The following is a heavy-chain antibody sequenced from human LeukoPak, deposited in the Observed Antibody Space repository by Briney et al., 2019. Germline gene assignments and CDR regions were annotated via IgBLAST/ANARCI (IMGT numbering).Heavy chain of an antibody. D-gene: IGHD3-22*01. J-gene: IGHJ4*02. CDR1: GFTFSSYW. CDR2: IKQGGSEK. V-gene: IGHV3-7*01. CDR3: ARDSLTYYYDSSGPTDY. Sequence: GGSLRLSCGASGFTFSSYWMSWVRQAPGKGLEWVANIKQGGSEKFYVDSVKGRFTISRDNAKNSLYLQMNSLRAEDTAVYYCARDSLTYYYDSSGPTDYWGQGTLVTVSS.